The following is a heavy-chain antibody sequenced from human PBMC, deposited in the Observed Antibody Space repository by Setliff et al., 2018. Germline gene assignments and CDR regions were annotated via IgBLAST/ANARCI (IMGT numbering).Heavy chain of an antibody. CDR2: ISYDGSNK. CDR3: ARDVGGEGYFDS. Sequence: GGSLRLSCAASGFTFRSNAMHWVRQAPGRGLEWVAFISYDGSNKSYGDSVKGRFTISRDNSKNTLYLQMDSLRTEDTSIYYCARDVGGEGYFDSWGQGTPVTVSS. D-gene: IGHD3-10*01. J-gene: IGHJ4*02. CDR1: GFTFRSNA. V-gene: IGHV3-30*04.